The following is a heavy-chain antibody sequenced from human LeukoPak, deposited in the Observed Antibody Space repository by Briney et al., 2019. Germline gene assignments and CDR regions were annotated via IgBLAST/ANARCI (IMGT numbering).Heavy chain of an antibody. Sequence: GGSLRLSCAASGFTFSSYSMNWVRQAPGKGLEWVSYISFSSSTIYYADSVRGRFTISRDNAKNSLYLQMNSLRAEDTAVYYCASRDGWGQGTLVTVSS. J-gene: IGHJ4*02. CDR1: GFTFSSYS. CDR3: ASRDG. V-gene: IGHV3-48*01. CDR2: ISFSSSTI.